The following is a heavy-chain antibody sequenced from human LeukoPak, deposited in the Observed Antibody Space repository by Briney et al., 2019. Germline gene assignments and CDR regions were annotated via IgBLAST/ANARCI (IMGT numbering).Heavy chain of an antibody. CDR3: ARRRWGYCSSTSCFQGWFDP. V-gene: IGHV4-30-4*08. J-gene: IGHJ5*02. CDR1: GGSISSGDYY. D-gene: IGHD2-2*01. CDR2: IYYSGST. Sequence: SQTLSLTCTVSGGSISSGDYYWSWIRQPPGKGLEWIGYIYYSGSTYYNPSLKSRVTISVDTSKNQFSLKLSSVTAADTAVYYCARRRWGYCSSTSCFQGWFDPWGQGTLVTVSS.